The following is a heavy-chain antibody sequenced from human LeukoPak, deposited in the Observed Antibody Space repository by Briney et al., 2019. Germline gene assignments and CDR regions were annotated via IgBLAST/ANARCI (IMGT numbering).Heavy chain of an antibody. J-gene: IGHJ4*02. V-gene: IGHV4-59*12. CDR2: IYYSGST. D-gene: IGHD3-10*01. CDR3: ARRITMVRYFDY. CDR1: GGSISSYY. Sequence: PSETLSLTCTVSGGSISSYYWSWIRQPPGKGLEWIGYIYYSGSTNYNPSLKSRVTISVDTSKNQFSLKLSSVTAADTAVYYCARRITMVRYFDYWGQGTLVTVSS.